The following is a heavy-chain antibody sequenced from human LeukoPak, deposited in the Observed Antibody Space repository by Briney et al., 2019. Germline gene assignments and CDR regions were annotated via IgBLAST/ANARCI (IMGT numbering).Heavy chain of an antibody. Sequence: GRSLRLSCAASGFTFDDYAMHWVRQAPGKGLEWVSGISWNSGSIGYADSVKGRFTISRDNAKNSLYLQMNSLRAEDTALYYCAKDISDFWSGYDYWGQGTLVTVSS. CDR3: AKDISDFWSGYDY. CDR2: ISWNSGSI. D-gene: IGHD3-3*01. CDR1: GFTFDDYA. V-gene: IGHV3-9*01. J-gene: IGHJ4*02.